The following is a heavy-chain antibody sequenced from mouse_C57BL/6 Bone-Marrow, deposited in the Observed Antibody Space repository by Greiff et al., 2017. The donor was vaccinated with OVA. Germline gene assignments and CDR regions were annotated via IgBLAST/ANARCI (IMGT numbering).Heavy chain of an antibody. CDR2: IDPSDSYT. J-gene: IGHJ3*01. Sequence: QVQLQQPGAELVKPGASVKLSCKASGYTFTSYWMQWVKQRPGQGLEWIGEIDPSDSYTNYNQKFKGKATLTVDTSSSTAYMQLSSLTSEDSAVYYGARETYYGYDSAFWGQGTLVTVSA. V-gene: IGHV1-50*01. D-gene: IGHD2-9*01. CDR1: GYTFTSYW. CDR3: ARETYYGYDSAF.